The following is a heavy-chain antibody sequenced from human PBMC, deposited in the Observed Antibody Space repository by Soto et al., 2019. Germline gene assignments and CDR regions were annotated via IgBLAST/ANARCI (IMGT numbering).Heavy chain of an antibody. J-gene: IGHJ4*02. V-gene: IGHV3-72*01. Sequence: PGGSLRLSCAASGFTFSDHYMEWVRQAPGKGLEWVGRIRNKANSYSTEYAASVKGRFTISRDDSMNSLYLQMNSRKTEDTAVFYCARYSGSYSRGLDYWGQGTPVTVSS. CDR3: ARYSGSYSRGLDY. CDR2: IRNKANSYST. D-gene: IGHD1-26*01. CDR1: GFTFSDHY.